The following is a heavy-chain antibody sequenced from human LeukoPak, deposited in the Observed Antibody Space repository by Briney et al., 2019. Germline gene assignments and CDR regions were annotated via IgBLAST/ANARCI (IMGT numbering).Heavy chain of an antibody. CDR3: ARGGFRSDTYYYYGMDV. J-gene: IGHJ6*02. V-gene: IGHV4-30-2*01. D-gene: IGHD3-10*01. CDR1: GGSISSGGYS. CDR2: IYHSGST. Sequence: SQTLSLTCAVSGGSISSGGYSWSWIRQPPGKGLEWIGYIYHSGSTYYNPSLKSRVTISVDRSKNQFSLKLSSVTAADTAVYYCARGGFRSDTYYYYGMDVWGQGTTVTVSS.